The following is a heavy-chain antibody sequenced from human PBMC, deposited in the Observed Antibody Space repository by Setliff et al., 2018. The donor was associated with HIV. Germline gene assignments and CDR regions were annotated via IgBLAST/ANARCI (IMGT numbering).Heavy chain of an antibody. V-gene: IGHV3-30*02. J-gene: IGHJ4*02. Sequence: GGSLRLSCAASGFTFSSYGMHWVRQAPGKGLEWVAFIRYDGSNKYYADSVKGRFTISRDNSKNTLYLQMNSLRAEDTAVYYCANVRDSSIDYWGQGTLVTVSS. CDR3: ANVRDSSIDY. CDR2: IRYDGSNK. CDR1: GFTFSSYG. D-gene: IGHD2-21*02.